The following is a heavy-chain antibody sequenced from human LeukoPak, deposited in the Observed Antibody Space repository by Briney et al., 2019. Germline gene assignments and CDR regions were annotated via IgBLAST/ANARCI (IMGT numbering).Heavy chain of an antibody. V-gene: IGHV1-18*04. D-gene: IGHD3-22*01. CDR1: GYTFTSHG. CDR2: ISTYNVNT. CDR3: ARSPTYYYDSSDFDY. J-gene: IGHJ4*02. Sequence: ASVKVSCKASGYTFTSHGITWVRQAPGQGLEWMGWISTYNVNTNYAQKLQGRVTMTTDTSTSTAYMELRSLRSDDTAVYYCARSPTYYYDSSDFDYWGQGTLVTVSS.